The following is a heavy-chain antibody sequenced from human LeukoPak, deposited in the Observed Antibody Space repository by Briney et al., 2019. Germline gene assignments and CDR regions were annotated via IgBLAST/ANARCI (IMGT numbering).Heavy chain of an antibody. CDR3: ARFRDSHYLAPFDF. CDR1: GFSVSSNY. CDR2: FYAGATT. Sequence: GGSLRLSCAVSGFSVSSNYMTWVRQAPGKGLEWVSVFYAGATTYYPDSVKGRFTISKDISKNTLSLQMNNLRAEDTAVYFCARFRDSHYLAPFDFWGQGALVTVSS. D-gene: IGHD4-11*01. V-gene: IGHV3-53*01. J-gene: IGHJ4*02.